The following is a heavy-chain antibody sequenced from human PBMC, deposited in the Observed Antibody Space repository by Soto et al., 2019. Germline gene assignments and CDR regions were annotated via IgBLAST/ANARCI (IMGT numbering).Heavy chain of an antibody. CDR3: ARGYYDFWRGAFDI. J-gene: IGHJ3*02. CDR1: GFTFSSYS. D-gene: IGHD3-3*01. Sequence: GGSLRLSCAASGFTFSSYSMNWVRQAPGKGLEWVSSISSSSSYIYYADSVKSRFTISRDNAKNSLYLQMNSLRAEDTAVYYCARGYYDFWRGAFDIWGQGTMVTVSS. V-gene: IGHV3-21*01. CDR2: ISSSSSYI.